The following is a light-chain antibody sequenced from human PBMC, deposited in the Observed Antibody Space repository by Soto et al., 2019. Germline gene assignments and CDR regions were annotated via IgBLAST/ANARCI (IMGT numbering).Light chain of an antibody. Sequence: AIQMTQFPPSLSASVGDTVTITCRASQGIRSDLGWYQQKPGKAPKLLIHGASRLQNGVPSRFSGSGSGTDFTLIISRLQPEDSATYYCLQDYSYPRTFGQGTKVDIK. CDR3: LQDYSYPRT. V-gene: IGKV1-6*01. CDR2: GAS. J-gene: IGKJ1*01. CDR1: QGIRSD.